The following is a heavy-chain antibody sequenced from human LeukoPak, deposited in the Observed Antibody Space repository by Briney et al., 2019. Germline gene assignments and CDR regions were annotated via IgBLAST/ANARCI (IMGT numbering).Heavy chain of an antibody. Sequence: GASVKVSCKASGYTFTGYYMHWVRQAPGQGLEWMGWINPNSGGTKYAQKFQGRVTMTSDASISTAYKELSSLRSDDTAVYYCASRPDQHLLYYFDYWGQGALVTVSS. D-gene: IGHD2-15*01. CDR3: ASRPDQHLLYYFDY. CDR1: GYTFTGYY. V-gene: IGHV1-2*02. CDR2: INPNSGGT. J-gene: IGHJ4*02.